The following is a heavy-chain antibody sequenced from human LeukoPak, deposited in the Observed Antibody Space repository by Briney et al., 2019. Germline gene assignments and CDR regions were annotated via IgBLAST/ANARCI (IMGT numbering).Heavy chain of an antibody. J-gene: IGHJ1*01. Sequence: GSLRLSCAASGFTFSSYSMNWVRQPPGKGLEWIGEINHSGGTNYNPSLKSRVTISVDTSKNQFSLKLSSVTAADTAVYYCAREFGRTKKYFQHWGQGTLVTVSS. D-gene: IGHD3-16*01. CDR1: GFTFSSYS. CDR3: AREFGRTKKYFQH. V-gene: IGHV4-34*01. CDR2: INHSGGT.